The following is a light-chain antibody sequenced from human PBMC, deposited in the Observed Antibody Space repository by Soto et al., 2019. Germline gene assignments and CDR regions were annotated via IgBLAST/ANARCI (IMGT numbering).Light chain of an antibody. Sequence: EIVLTQSPATLSLSPGERATLSCRASQSVSSYLAWYQQKPGQAPRLLIYDASNRATGIPVRFSGSGSGIDFTLTISSLEPEDFAVYYCQQRSNWTPTFGQGTKVDI. CDR1: QSVSSY. CDR3: QQRSNWTPT. J-gene: IGKJ1*01. CDR2: DAS. V-gene: IGKV3-11*01.